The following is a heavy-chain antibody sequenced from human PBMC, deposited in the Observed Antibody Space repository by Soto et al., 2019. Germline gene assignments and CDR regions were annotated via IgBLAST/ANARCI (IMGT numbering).Heavy chain of an antibody. J-gene: IGHJ4*02. CDR1: GFTFSSYG. V-gene: IGHV3-33*01. D-gene: IGHD3-22*01. CDR3: ARGNYESSGYPDY. CDR2: IWYNGSRK. Sequence: QVQLVESGGGVVQPGRSLTLSCAVSGFTFSSYGMHWVRQAPGKGPEWVAVIWYNGSRKYYVDSVKGRFTISRDNSKNTWYLQMNSMRAEDTAVYYCARGNYESSGYPDYWGKGTLVTVSS.